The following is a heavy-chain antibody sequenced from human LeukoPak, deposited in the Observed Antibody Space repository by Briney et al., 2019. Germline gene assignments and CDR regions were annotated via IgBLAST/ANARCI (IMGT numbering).Heavy chain of an antibody. V-gene: IGHV1-2*02. J-gene: IGHJ4*02. CDR1: GYTFTGYY. CDR2: INPNSGGT. D-gene: IGHD6-19*01. CDR3: ARDLWGHGVAGTGY. Sequence: ASVKVSCKASGYTFTGYYMHWVRRAPGQGLEWMGWINPNSGGTNYAQKFQGRVTMTRDTSISTAYMELSRLRSDDTAVYYCARDLWGHGVAGTGYWGQGTLVTVSS.